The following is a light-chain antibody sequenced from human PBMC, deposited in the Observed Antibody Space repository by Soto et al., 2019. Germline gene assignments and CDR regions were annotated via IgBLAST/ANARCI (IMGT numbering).Light chain of an antibody. CDR2: EVT. Sequence: QSALTQPPSASGSPGQSVTISCTGTSGDVGGYDYVSWYQQHPGKAPKLMIYEVTKRPLGVPDRFSGSKSGNTASLTVSGLQAEDEADYYCSSYAGSYTSFFGTGTKVTVL. J-gene: IGLJ1*01. V-gene: IGLV2-8*01. CDR1: SGDVGGYDY. CDR3: SSYAGSYTSF.